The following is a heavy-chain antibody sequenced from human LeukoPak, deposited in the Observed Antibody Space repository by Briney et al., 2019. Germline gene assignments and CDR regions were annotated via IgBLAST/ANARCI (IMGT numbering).Heavy chain of an antibody. D-gene: IGHD1-7*01. V-gene: IGHV3-23*01. CDR3: ARETFGTGTTSSAFDI. CDR1: GFTFSIYA. CDR2: ISGSGGST. J-gene: IGHJ3*02. Sequence: PGGSLRLSCAASGFTFSIYAMSWLRQAPGKGLEWVSAISGSGGSTYYADSVKGRLTISRDNSKNTLYLQMNSLRAEDTAVYYCARETFGTGTTSSAFDIWGQGTMVTVSS.